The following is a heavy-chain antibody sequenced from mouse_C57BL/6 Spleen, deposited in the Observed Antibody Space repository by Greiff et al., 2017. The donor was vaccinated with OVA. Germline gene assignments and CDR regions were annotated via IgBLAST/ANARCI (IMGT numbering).Heavy chain of an antibody. V-gene: IGHV14-2*01. CDR2: IDPEDGET. J-gene: IGHJ2*01. Sequence: EVQLQQSGAELVKPGASVKLSCTASGFNINDYYMHWVKQRTEQGLEWIGRIDPEDGETKYDPKFQGKATITADTSSNTAYLQLSSLTSEDTAVYYCARGDYGNYLFDYWGQGTTLTVSS. CDR3: ARGDYGNYLFDY. D-gene: IGHD2-1*01. CDR1: GFNINDYY.